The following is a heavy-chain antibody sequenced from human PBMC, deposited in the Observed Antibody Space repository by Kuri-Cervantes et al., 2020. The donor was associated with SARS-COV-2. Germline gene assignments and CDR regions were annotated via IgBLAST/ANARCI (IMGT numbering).Heavy chain of an antibody. CDR1: GFTFSDHY. V-gene: IGHV3-11*06. D-gene: IGHD6-13*01. J-gene: IGHJ4*02. CDR2: ISSSRTHT. Sequence: GESLKISCAASGFTFSDHYMSWIRQAPGKGLEWVSHISSSRTHTDYADSVKGRFTISRDNAKNSLYLQMSSLRAEDSAVYYCARDFEAAAGIYYFDYWGQGTLVTVSS. CDR3: ARDFEAAAGIYYFDY.